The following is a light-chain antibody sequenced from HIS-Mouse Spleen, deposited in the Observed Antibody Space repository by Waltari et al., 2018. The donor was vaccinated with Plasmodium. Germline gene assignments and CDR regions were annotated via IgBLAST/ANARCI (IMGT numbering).Light chain of an antibody. J-gene: IGLJ1*01. CDR2: DVS. Sequence: QSALTQPRSVSGSPGQSVTISCTGTSSDVGGYNYVSWYQQHPGKAPKLIIYDVSKRPAGVPDRFSGSKSCNTAALTSSGLQAEDDADYYCCSYAGSYTYVFGTGTKVTVL. CDR1: SSDVGGYNY. CDR3: CSYAGSYTYV. V-gene: IGLV2-11*01.